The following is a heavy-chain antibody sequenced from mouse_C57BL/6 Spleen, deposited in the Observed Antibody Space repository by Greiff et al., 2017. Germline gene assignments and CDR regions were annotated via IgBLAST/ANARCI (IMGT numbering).Heavy chain of an antibody. CDR3: ARDGDDDYPWFAY. D-gene: IGHD2-3*01. CDR1: GFTFSDFY. V-gene: IGHV7-1*01. CDR2: SSNKANDYTT. Sequence: EVTLVESGGGLVQSGRSLRLSCATSGFTFSDFYMEWVRQAPGKGLEWIAASSNKANDYTTKYSASVKGRFIVSRDNSQSSLYLQMNALSAEDTAIYYCARDGDDDYPWFAYWGKGTLVTVSA. J-gene: IGHJ3*01.